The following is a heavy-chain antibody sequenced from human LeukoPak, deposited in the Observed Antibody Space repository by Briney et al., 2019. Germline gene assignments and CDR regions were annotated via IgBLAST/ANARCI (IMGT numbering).Heavy chain of an antibody. CDR3: ARVRFPFGLDA. Sequence: PSETLSLTCTVSGGSFSSYYWSWIRQPAGKGLEWIGRFYTSESTYYNPSLKSRVTMSVDTSKNQFSLRLTSVTAADTAFYYCARVRFPFGLDAWGQGTTVTVSS. J-gene: IGHJ6*02. V-gene: IGHV4-4*07. CDR1: GGSFSSYY. CDR2: FYTSEST.